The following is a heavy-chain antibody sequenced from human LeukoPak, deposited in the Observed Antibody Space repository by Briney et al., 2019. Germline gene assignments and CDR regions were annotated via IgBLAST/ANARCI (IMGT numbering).Heavy chain of an antibody. CDR1: GYTSTGYY. D-gene: IGHD3-3*01. CDR3: ALTYYDFWSGYSADAFDI. CDR2: INPNSGGT. V-gene: IGHV1-2*02. J-gene: IGHJ3*02. Sequence: ASVKVSCKASGYTSTGYYMHWVRQAPGQGLEWMGWINPNSGGTNYAQKFQGRVTMTRDTSISTAYMELSRLRSDDTAVYYCALTYYDFWSGYSADAFDIWGQGTMVTVSS.